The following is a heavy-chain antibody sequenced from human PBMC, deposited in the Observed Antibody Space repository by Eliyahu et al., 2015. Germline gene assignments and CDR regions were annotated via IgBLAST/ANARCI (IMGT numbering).Heavy chain of an antibody. CDR1: ADSISSNTYH. CDR2: INYSGTT. V-gene: IGHV4-39*01. Sequence: QLQPQESGPGLVKSSETLSLTCTVSADSISSNTYHWGWIRPPPGKGLEWIGNINYSGTTYYSPSLKSRVTISVDTSKNQILLKLNSVTVADTAMYYCVRLPHMTFLGVSIGGGYFDSWGQGILVTVSS. J-gene: IGHJ4*02. CDR3: VRLPHMTFLGVSIGGGYFDS. D-gene: IGHD3-3*01.